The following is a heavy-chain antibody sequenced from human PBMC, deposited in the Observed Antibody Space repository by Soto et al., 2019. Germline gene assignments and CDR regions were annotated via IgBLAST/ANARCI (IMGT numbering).Heavy chain of an antibody. V-gene: IGHV4-34*01. CDR2: INHSGST. J-gene: IGHJ4*02. CDR1: GGSFSGYY. D-gene: IGHD3-10*01. Sequence: QVQLQQWGAGLLKPSETLSLTCAVYGGSFSGYYWSWIRQPPGKGLEWLGEINHSGSTNYNPSLKSRVTKSVDTAKNQFSLKLSSVTAADTAVYYCARGYYYGSGSYEERTYYFDYWGQGTLVTVSS. CDR3: ARGYYYGSGSYEERTYYFDY.